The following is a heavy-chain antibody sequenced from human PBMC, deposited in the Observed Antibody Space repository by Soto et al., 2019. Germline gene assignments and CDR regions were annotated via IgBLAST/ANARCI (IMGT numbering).Heavy chain of an antibody. CDR2: ISWDGGST. CDR1: GFTFDDYT. Sequence: GGSLRLSCAASGFTFDDYTMHWVRQAQGKGLEWVSLISWDGGSTYYADSVKGRFTISRDNSKNSLYLQMNSLRTEDTALYYCAKDRGITIFGVVIHGMDVWGQGTTVTVS. D-gene: IGHD3-3*01. J-gene: IGHJ6*02. V-gene: IGHV3-43*01. CDR3: AKDRGITIFGVVIHGMDV.